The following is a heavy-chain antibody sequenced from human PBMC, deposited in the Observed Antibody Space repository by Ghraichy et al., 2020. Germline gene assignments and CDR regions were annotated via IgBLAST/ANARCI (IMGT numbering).Heavy chain of an antibody. CDR3: AKDWGIVVVVAAPKGYYGMDV. Sequence: GGSLRLSCAASGFTFSSYAMSWVRQAPGKGLEWVSAISGSGGSTYYADSVKGRFTISRDNSKNTLYLQMNSLRAEDTAVYYCAKDWGIVVVVAAPKGYYGMDVWGQGTTVTVSS. CDR2: ISGSGGST. J-gene: IGHJ6*02. D-gene: IGHD2-15*01. V-gene: IGHV3-23*01. CDR1: GFTFSSYA.